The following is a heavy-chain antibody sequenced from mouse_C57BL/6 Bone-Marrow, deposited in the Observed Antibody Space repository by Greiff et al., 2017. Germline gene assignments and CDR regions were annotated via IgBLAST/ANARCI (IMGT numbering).Heavy chain of an antibody. D-gene: IGHD2-5*01. CDR1: GYTFTSYW. V-gene: IGHV1-59*01. CDR2: IDPSDSYT. J-gene: IGHJ2*01. Sequence: QVQLKQPGAELVRPGTSVKLSCKASGYTFTSYWMHWVKQRPGQGLEWIGVIDPSDSYTNYNQKFKGKATLTVDTSSSTAYMQLSSLTSEDSAVYYCASSFYSNYGRGFFDYWGQGTTLTVSS. CDR3: ASSFYSNYGRGFFDY.